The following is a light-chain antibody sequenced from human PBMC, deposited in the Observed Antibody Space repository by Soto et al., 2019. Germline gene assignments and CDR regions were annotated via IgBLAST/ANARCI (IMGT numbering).Light chain of an antibody. CDR3: QQYGKLPRT. CDR1: QSVSSSY. V-gene: IGKV3-20*01. CDR2: GAS. Sequence: EIVLTQSPGTLSLSPGERATLSCRASQSVSSSYLAWYQQEPGQAPRLLIFGASRRATGIPDRFSGSGSGTNFTLTISRLEPEDFAVYYCQQYGKLPRTFGQGTKVDIK. J-gene: IGKJ1*01.